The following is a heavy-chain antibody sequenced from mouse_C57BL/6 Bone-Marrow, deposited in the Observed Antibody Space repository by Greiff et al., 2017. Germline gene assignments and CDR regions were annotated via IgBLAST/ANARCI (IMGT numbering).Heavy chain of an antibody. V-gene: IGHV5-17*01. CDR2: ISSGSSTI. CDR1: GFTFSDYG. CDR3: ARADYDGSTWFAY. J-gene: IGHJ3*01. D-gene: IGHD2-4*01. Sequence: EVHLVESGGGLVKPGGSLKLSCAASGFTFSDYGMHWVRQAPEKGLEWVAYISSGSSTIYYADTVKGRCTISRDNAKNTLFLQMTSLRSEDTAMYYCARADYDGSTWFAYWGQGTLVTVSA.